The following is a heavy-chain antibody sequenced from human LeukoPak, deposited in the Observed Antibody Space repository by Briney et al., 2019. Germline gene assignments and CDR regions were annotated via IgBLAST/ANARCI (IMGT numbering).Heavy chain of an antibody. Sequence: GGSLRLSCAASGFTFSSYAMSWVRQAPGKGLEWVSAISGSGGSTYYADSVKGRFTISRDNSKNTLYLQMNSLRDEDTAVYYCALLRYFDWAIDYWGQGTLVTVSS. CDR3: ALLRYFDWAIDY. J-gene: IGHJ4*02. D-gene: IGHD3-9*01. V-gene: IGHV3-23*01. CDR2: ISGSGGST. CDR1: GFTFSSYA.